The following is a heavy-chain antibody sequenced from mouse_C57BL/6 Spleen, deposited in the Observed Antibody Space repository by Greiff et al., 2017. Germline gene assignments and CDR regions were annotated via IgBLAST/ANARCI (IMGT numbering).Heavy chain of an antibody. Sequence: EVHLVESGEGLVKPGGSLKLSCAASGFTFSSYAMSWVRQTPEKRLEWVAYISSGGDYIYYADTVKGRFTISRDNARNTLYLQLSNLKSEDTAMYYYTRGDGYYPDYWGQGTTLTVSS. V-gene: IGHV5-9-1*02. D-gene: IGHD2-3*01. CDR3: TRGDGYYPDY. CDR1: GFTFSSYA. CDR2: ISSGGDYI. J-gene: IGHJ2*01.